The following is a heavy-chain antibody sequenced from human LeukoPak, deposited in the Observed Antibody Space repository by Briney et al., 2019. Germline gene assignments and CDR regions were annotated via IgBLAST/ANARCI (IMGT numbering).Heavy chain of an antibody. D-gene: IGHD2-21*01. CDR1: GDSMSSGGYS. V-gene: IGHV4-30-2*01. J-gene: IGHJ3*02. CDR2: IYHSGTS. CDR3: ARNLGWGAFDI. Sequence: SETLSLTCSVSGDSMSSGGYSWSWIRQPPGKGLEWIAYIYHSGTSYHNPSLKSRVTLLVDTSKNQFSLKLNSVTAADTAVYYCARNLGWGAFDIWGLGTMVIVSS.